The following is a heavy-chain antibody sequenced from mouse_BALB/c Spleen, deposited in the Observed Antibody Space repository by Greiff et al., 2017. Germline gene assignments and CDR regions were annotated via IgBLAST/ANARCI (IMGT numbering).Heavy chain of an antibody. CDR3: ARWLRRADYAMDY. CDR2: IDPANGNT. Sequence: EVHLVESGAELVKPGASVKLSCTASGFNIKDTYMHWVKQRPEQGLEWIGRIDPANGNTKYDPKFQGKATITADTSSNTAYLQLSSLTSEDTAVYYCARWLRRADYAMDYWGQGTSVTVSS. D-gene: IGHD2-2*01. J-gene: IGHJ4*01. V-gene: IGHV14-3*02. CDR1: GFNIKDTY.